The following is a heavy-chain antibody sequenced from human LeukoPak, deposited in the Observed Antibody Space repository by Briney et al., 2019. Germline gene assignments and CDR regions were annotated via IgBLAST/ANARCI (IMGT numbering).Heavy chain of an antibody. Sequence: SETLSLTCAVSGGSISSSNWWSWVRQPPGKGLEWIGYIYYSGSTNYNPSLKSRVTISVDTSKNQFSLKLSSVTAADTAVYYCASSDSSWSLPFDYWGQGTLVTVSS. V-gene: IGHV4-4*02. D-gene: IGHD6-13*01. CDR1: GGSISSSNW. J-gene: IGHJ4*02. CDR3: ASSDSSWSLPFDY. CDR2: IYYSGST.